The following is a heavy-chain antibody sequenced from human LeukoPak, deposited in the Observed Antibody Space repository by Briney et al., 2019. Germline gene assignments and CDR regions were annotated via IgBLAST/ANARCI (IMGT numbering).Heavy chain of an antibody. J-gene: IGHJ4*02. D-gene: IGHD7-27*01. CDR2: ISGSGGST. Sequence: GGSLRLSRAASGFTFSSYAMSWVRQAPGKGLEWVSAISGSGGSTYYADSVKGRFTISRDNSKNTLYLQMNSLRAEDTAVYYCAKGTSNWGNFDYWGQGTLVTVFS. CDR1: GFTFSSYA. CDR3: AKGTSNWGNFDY. V-gene: IGHV3-23*01.